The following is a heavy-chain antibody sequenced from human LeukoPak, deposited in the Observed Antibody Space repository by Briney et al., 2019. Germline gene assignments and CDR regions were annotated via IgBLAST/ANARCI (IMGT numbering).Heavy chain of an antibody. CDR2: ISRSGSTI. CDR3: SREDSSGSPLTSYFHF. V-gene: IGHV3-11*01. J-gene: IGHJ4*02. CDR1: GFTFSDYY. Sequence: GGSLRLSCAASGFTFSDYYMNWIRQAPGNGLEWVSSISRSGSTIYYADSMKGRFTISSDNAKNSLYLQIISLRAEDMAVYFCSREDSSGSPLTSYFHFWGQGTLVTVSS. D-gene: IGHD1-26*01.